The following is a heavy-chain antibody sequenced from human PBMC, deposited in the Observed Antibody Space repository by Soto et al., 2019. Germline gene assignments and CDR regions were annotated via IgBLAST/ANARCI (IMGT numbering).Heavy chain of an antibody. CDR1: GYTFATYD. V-gene: IGHV1-8*01. D-gene: IGHD1-26*01. J-gene: IGHJ6*03. CDR2: MYPDSGNT. CDR3: ARGLGESVPSYHFYMDV. Sequence: QVQLVQSGAEVKKPGASVKVSCKASGYTFATYDINWVRQAAGQGLEWLGWMYPDSGNTGYAQKFQGRVTMTRNTSTSTAYMELSSLRSEDTAVYYCARGLGESVPSYHFYMDVWGKGTTVTVSS.